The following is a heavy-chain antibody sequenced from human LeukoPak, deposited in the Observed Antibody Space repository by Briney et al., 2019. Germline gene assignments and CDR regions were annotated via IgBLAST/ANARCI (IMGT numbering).Heavy chain of an antibody. CDR3: VRSYGDIIWFDP. J-gene: IGHJ5*02. V-gene: IGHV3-53*01. Sequence: PGGSLRLSCPASGFTVSSNYMSWVRQAPGKGLEWVSVIYSGGSTYYADSVKGRFTISRDNSKNTLYLQMNSLRAEDTAVYYCVRSYGDIIWFDPWGQGTLVTASS. CDR1: GFTVSSNY. D-gene: IGHD4-17*01. CDR2: IYSGGST.